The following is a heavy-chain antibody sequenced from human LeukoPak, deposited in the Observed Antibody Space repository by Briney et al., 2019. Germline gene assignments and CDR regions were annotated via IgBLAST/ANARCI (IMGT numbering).Heavy chain of an antibody. CDR3: ARGRGYGYAFDP. CDR1: GGSIISSSAYY. CDR2: ISYRGST. V-gene: IGHV4-39*01. Sequence: SETLSLTCTVSGGSIISSSAYYWGWIRQPAGKGLEWIGSISYRGSTYYNPSLQSRVTISIDTSNNQFSLRLSSVTAADTAVYYCARGRGYGYAFDPWGQGTLVTVSS. D-gene: IGHD5-18*01. J-gene: IGHJ5*02.